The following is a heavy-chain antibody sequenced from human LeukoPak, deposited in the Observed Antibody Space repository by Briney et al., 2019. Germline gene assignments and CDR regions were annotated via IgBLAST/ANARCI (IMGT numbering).Heavy chain of an antibody. CDR1: GGSISSSSYY. J-gene: IGHJ5*02. Sequence: ASETLSLTCTVSGGSISSSSYYWGWIRQPPGKGLEWIGSIYYSGSTYYNPSLKSRVTISVDTSKNQFSLKLSSVTAADTAVYYCARLYSSSWYSGWFDPWGQGTLVTVSS. CDR3: ARLYSSSWYSGWFDP. D-gene: IGHD6-13*01. V-gene: IGHV4-39*01. CDR2: IYYSGST.